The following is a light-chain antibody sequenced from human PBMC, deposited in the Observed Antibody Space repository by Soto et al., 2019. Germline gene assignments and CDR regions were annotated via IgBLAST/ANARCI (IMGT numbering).Light chain of an antibody. J-gene: IGKJ4*01. CDR2: WTS. CDR1: QSVLYSSDNKNY. V-gene: IGKV4-1*01. CDR3: QQYYSTPLT. Sequence: DIVMTQSPDSLAVSLGERATINCKSSQSVLYSSDNKNYLAWYQQKPGQPPKLLIFWTSIRESGVPDRFIGSGSGTDFTLTISSLQAEDVALYYCQQYYSTPLTFGGGTKVDIK.